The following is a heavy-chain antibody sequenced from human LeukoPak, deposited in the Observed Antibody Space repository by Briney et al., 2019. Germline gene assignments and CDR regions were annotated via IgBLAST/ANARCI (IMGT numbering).Heavy chain of an antibody. CDR2: IIPIFGTA. CDR3: ALSTMIVVVKSWSEYFQH. D-gene: IGHD3-22*01. V-gene: IGHV1-69*01. J-gene: IGHJ1*01. Sequence: SVKVSCKASGGTFSSYAISWVRQAPGQGLEWMGGIIPIFGTANYAQKFQGRVTIPADESTSTAYMELSSLRSEDTAVYYCALSTMIVVVKSWSEYFQHWGQGTLVTVSS. CDR1: GGTFSSYA.